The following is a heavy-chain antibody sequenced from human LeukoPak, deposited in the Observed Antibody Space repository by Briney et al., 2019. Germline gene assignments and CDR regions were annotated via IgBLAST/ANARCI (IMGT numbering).Heavy chain of an antibody. Sequence: PGGSLRVSCAAPGFIFSSYSMSWVRQAPGKGLEWPSYISSSNHAIYYADSVKGRFTISRDNAKNSLFLQMNSLRDEDTAVYYCARGYYSLGYFDYWGQGALVTVSS. CDR2: ISSSNHAI. J-gene: IGHJ4*02. V-gene: IGHV3-48*02. CDR1: GFIFSSYS. D-gene: IGHD3-22*01. CDR3: ARGYYSLGYFDY.